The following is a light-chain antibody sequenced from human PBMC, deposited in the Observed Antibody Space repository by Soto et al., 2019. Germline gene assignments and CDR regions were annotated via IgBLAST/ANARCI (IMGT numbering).Light chain of an antibody. J-gene: IGLJ1*01. Sequence: QSALTQPASVSGSPGQSITISCTGTSSDVGGYDYVSWYQQHPGKAPKFMIYEVTNRPSGVSHRFSGSKSGNTASLTISGLQADDEADYYCTSYTPIITYVFGTGTK. CDR3: TSYTPIITYV. CDR2: EVT. CDR1: SSDVGGYDY. V-gene: IGLV2-14*01.